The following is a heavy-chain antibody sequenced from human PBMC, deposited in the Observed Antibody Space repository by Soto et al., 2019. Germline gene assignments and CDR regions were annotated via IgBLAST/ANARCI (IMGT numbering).Heavy chain of an antibody. J-gene: IGHJ6*03. CDR1: GGSFSGYY. V-gene: IGHV4-34*01. CDR3: ARSLAYYYGSGRDRLPPYYYSMDV. CDR2: INHSGST. Sequence: QVQLQQWGAGLLKPSETLSLTCAVYGGSFSGYYWSWIRQPPGKGLEWIGEINHSGSTNYNPSLKSRVTISVDTSKNQFSLKLSSVTAADTAVYYCARSLAYYYGSGRDRLPPYYYSMDVWGNGTTVTVSS. D-gene: IGHD3-10*01.